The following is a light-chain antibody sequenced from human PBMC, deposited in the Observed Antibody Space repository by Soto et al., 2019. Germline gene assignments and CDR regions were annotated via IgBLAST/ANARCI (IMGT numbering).Light chain of an antibody. CDR1: QSVSSSY. V-gene: IGKV3-20*01. J-gene: IGKJ1*01. CDR3: QQYHNSPLT. Sequence: VLTQSPGTLSLSPGERATLSCRARQSVSSSYLAWYQQKPGQAPRLLIYRPSNRATGIPDRFSGSGSGTDFTLTISRLEPEDFAVYYCQQYHNSPLTFGQGTKVDIK. CDR2: RPS.